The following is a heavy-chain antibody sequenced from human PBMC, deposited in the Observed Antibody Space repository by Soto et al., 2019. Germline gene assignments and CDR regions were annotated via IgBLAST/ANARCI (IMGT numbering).Heavy chain of an antibody. J-gene: IGHJ6*02. D-gene: IGHD3-10*01. CDR3: ASLLDYYGSGIGYYYYGMDV. CDR1: GFTFSSYG. CDR2: ISSSSTI. Sequence: PGGSLRLSCAASGFTFSSYGMNWVRQAPGKGLGWVSYISSSSTIYYADSVKGRFTISRDNAKNSLYLQMNSLRDEDTAVYYCASLLDYYGSGIGYYYYGMDVWGQGTTVTVS. V-gene: IGHV3-48*02.